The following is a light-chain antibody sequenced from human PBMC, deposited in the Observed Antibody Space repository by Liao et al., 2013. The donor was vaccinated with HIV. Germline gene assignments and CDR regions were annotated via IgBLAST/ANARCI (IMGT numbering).Light chain of an antibody. J-gene: IGLJ2*01. V-gene: IGLV3-21*04. CDR3: QVWDRGSDHLV. CDR2: YDN. Sequence: SYMLTQPPSVSVAPGATATITCGGDNIGGRSVHWYQHKAGQAPHLVISYDNDRPSGIPARFSGSKSGNTATLTISRVEAGDEADFYCQVWDRGSDHLVFGEGTELTVL. CDR1: NIGGRS.